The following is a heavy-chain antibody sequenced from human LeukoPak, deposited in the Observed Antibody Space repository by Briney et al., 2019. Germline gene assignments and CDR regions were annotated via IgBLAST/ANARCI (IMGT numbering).Heavy chain of an antibody. V-gene: IGHV1-8*01. CDR1: GYTFTSYD. Sequence: ASVKVSCKASGYTFTSYDINWVRQATGQGLEWMGWMNPNSGNTGYAQKFQGRVTMTRNTSIGTAYMELSSLRSEDTAVYYCAGSLRSSYYDFWSGYINWFDPWGQGTLVTVSS. D-gene: IGHD3-3*01. J-gene: IGHJ5*02. CDR3: AGSLRSSYYDFWSGYINWFDP. CDR2: MNPNSGNT.